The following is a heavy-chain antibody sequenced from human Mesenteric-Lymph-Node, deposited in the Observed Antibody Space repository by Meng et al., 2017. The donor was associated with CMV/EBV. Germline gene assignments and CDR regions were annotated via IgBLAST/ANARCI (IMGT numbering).Heavy chain of an antibody. V-gene: IGHV4-31*02. CDR3: ARDSIITMVRGVIITPEDNWFDP. J-gene: IGHJ5*02. CDR2: IYYRGRT. CDR1: YS. Sequence: YSWRWLRQHPGQGLEWIGYIYYRGRTYYNPSLKSRVTISVDTSKNQFSLKLSSVTAADTAVYYCARDSIITMVRGVIITPEDNWFDPWGQGTLVTVSS. D-gene: IGHD3-10*01.